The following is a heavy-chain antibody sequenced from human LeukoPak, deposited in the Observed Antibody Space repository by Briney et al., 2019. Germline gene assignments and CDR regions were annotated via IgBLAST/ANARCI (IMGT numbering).Heavy chain of an antibody. D-gene: IGHD3-22*01. CDR3: AKEDNDGTLLVLDY. CDR1: GFTFSSYA. V-gene: IGHV3-30-3*01. CDR2: ISYDGSNK. J-gene: IGHJ4*02. Sequence: GRSLRLSCAASGFTFSSYAMHWVRQAPGKGLEWVAVISYDGSNKYYADSVKGRFTISRDNSKNTLYLQMYSLRADDTAVYYCAKEDNDGTLLVLDYWGQGTLAIVSS.